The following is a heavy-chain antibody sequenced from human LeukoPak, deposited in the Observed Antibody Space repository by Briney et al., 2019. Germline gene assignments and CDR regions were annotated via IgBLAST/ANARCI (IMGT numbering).Heavy chain of an antibody. CDR3: AREIAAAGTLDY. D-gene: IGHD6-13*01. CDR2: IYYSGST. V-gene: IGHV4-59*11. J-gene: IGHJ4*02. Sequence: SETLSLTCTVSVGSISSHYWSCIRLPPGKGLEWIGYIYYSGSTNYNLSLKSRVTISVDTSKNQFSLKMRSVTAADQAVYYCAREIAAAGTLDYWGQGTLVTVSS. CDR1: VGSISSHY.